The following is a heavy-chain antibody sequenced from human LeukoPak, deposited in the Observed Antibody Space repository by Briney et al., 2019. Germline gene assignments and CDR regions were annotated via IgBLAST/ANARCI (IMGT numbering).Heavy chain of an antibody. Sequence: GGSLRLSCAASGFTFSSYAMRWVRQAPGKGLEWVAVISYDGSNKYYADSVKGRLTISRDNSKNTLYLQMNSLRAEDTAVYYCARVERFALWFGELAYWGQGTLVTVSS. CDR2: ISYDGSNK. CDR1: GFTFSSYA. V-gene: IGHV3-30*01. J-gene: IGHJ4*02. D-gene: IGHD3-10*01. CDR3: ARVERFALWFGELAY.